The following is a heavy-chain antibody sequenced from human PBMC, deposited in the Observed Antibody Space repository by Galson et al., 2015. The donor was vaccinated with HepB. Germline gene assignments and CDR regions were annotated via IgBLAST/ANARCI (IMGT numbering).Heavy chain of an antibody. CDR3: AREPKYHLLGQSRLDP. CDR1: GGTLSGYA. CDR2: IIPTLGTA. V-gene: IGHV1-69*13. D-gene: IGHD2-2*01. J-gene: IGHJ5*02. Sequence: SVKVSCKASGGTLSGYAITWVRQAPGQGLEWMGGIIPTLGTANYAQKFQGRVTITADESTSTAYMELSSLRSEDTAIYYCAREPKYHLLGQSRLDPWGQGTLVTVSS.